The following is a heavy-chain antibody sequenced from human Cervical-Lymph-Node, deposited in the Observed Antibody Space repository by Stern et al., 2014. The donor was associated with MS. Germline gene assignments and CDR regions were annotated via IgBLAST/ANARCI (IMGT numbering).Heavy chain of an antibody. D-gene: IGHD3-22*01. CDR3: ARGHSSGYFYYFDY. CDR1: GFTFSSYN. J-gene: IGHJ4*02. Sequence: VQLVQSGGGLVKPGGSLRLSCAASGFTFSSYNMHWVRQAPGKGLEWVSSISSSSSYIYYADSVKGRFTIARDNAKNSLYLQMNSLRAEDTAVYYCARGHSSGYFYYFDYWGQGTLVTVSS. CDR2: ISSSSSYI. V-gene: IGHV3-21*01.